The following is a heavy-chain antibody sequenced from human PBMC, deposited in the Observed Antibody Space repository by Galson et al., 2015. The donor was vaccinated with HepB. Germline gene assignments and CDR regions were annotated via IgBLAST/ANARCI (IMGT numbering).Heavy chain of an antibody. CDR3: ARLEIAAAGTRWFDP. D-gene: IGHD6-13*01. CDR1: GVSISSGGYY. Sequence: TLSLTCSVAGVSISSGGYYWSWIRPNPEKGLEWLGLIYYSGSTDYNPSLKSRVTISVDTSKNQFSLNLSSVTDADTAVYYCARLEIAAAGTRWFDPWGQGTLVTVSS. CDR2: IYYSGST. J-gene: IGHJ5*02. V-gene: IGHV4-31*03.